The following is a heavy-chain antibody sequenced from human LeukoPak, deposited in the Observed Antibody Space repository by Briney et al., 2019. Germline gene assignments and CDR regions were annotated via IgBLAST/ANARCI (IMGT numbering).Heavy chain of an antibody. CDR2: ISGTSTYI. CDR3: ASLDTAMVPLDY. D-gene: IGHD5-18*01. V-gene: IGHV3-21*01. Sequence: PGGSLRLSCAASGFTFSSYTMNWVRQAPGKGLEWVSSISGTSTYIYYADSVKGRFTISRDNAKNSLYLQMNSLRAEDTAVYYCASLDTAMVPLDYWGQGTLVTVSS. CDR1: GFTFSSYT. J-gene: IGHJ4*02.